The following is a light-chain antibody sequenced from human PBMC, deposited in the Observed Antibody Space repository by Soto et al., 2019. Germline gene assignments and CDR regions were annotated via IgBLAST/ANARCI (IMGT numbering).Light chain of an antibody. CDR1: QSLLHSNGYNY. CDR2: LCS. V-gene: IGKV2-28*01. J-gene: IGKJ3*01. CDR3: MQALQTPEVT. Sequence: DIVMTQSPLSLPVTPGEPASISCRSSQSLLHSNGYNYLDWYLQKPGQSPQLLIYLCSNRASGVPDSFSGSGSGTDFTLKISRVEAEDVGVYYCMQALQTPEVTFGPGTKVDIK.